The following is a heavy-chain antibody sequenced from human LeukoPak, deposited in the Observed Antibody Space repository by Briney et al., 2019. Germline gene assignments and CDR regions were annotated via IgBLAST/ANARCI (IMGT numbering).Heavy chain of an antibody. CDR3: ARRTPGCSGGGVYFDY. CDR2: IYYSGST. D-gene: IGHD6-19*01. CDR1: GGSISSYY. V-gene: IGHV4-59*08. Sequence: SETLSLTCTVSGGSISSYYWSWIRQPPGKGLEWIGYIYYSGSTNYNPSLKSRVTISVDTSKNQFSLKLSSVTAADTAVYYCARRTPGCSGGGVYFDYWGQGTLVTVSS. J-gene: IGHJ4*02.